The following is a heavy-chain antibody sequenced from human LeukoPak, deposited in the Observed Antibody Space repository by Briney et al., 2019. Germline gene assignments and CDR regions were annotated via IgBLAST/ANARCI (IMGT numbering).Heavy chain of an antibody. D-gene: IGHD3-10*01. CDR1: GFTFSSYE. CDR2: ISSSGSTI. Sequence: PGGSLRLSCAASGFTFSSYEMNWVRQAPGKGLEWVSYISSSGSTIYYADSVKGRFTISRDNAKNSLYLQMNSLRAEDTAVYYCARASSYDYTYYGMDVWGQGTTVTVSS. CDR3: ARASSYDYTYYGMDV. J-gene: IGHJ6*02. V-gene: IGHV3-48*03.